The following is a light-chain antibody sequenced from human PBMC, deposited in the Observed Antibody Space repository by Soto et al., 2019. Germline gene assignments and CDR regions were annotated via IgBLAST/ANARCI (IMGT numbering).Light chain of an antibody. CDR1: QSVSSSY. V-gene: IGKV3-20*01. J-gene: IGKJ1*01. Sequence: EIVFTQSPGTLSLSPGERATLSCRASQSVSSSYLAWYQQKPGQAPRLLIYGASSRETGIPDRFSGSGSGTDFTLTISRLEPEDFAVYYCQQYGSSLWTFGQGTKVDIK. CDR2: GAS. CDR3: QQYGSSLWT.